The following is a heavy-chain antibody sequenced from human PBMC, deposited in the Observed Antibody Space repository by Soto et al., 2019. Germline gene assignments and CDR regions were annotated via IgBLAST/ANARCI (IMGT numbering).Heavy chain of an antibody. CDR1: GYTFSSYA. V-gene: IGHV1-3*01. D-gene: IGHD7-27*01. Sequence: QVNLVQSGAEVRKPGASVKVSCKASGYTFSSYAMHWVRQAPGQRLEWMGWINAGYGNTKSSQKFQDRVTISRDTSASTAYMELTSLRSEDTAVYYCARGTGDGTFDFWGQGTLVTVSS. CDR2: INAGYGNT. CDR3: ARGTGDGTFDF. J-gene: IGHJ4*02.